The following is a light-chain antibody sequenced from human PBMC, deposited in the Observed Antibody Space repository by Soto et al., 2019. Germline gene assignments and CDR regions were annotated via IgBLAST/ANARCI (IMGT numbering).Light chain of an antibody. V-gene: IGKV1-5*03. J-gene: IGKJ1*01. CDR2: EAS. Sequence: DIQMTQSPSTLSASVGDRVTITCRARQSISTWLAWYQQKPGKAPKLLIYEASSVVSGVPSRFSGSGSGTEFTLTISILQPDDFATYYCQQYNSYCTFGQGTKV. CDR3: QQYNSYCT. CDR1: QSISTW.